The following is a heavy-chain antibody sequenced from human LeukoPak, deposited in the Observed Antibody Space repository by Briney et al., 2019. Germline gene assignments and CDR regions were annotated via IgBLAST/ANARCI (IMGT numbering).Heavy chain of an antibody. CDR2: ISYDGSNK. CDR3: ARDPPPGSGWYWNAFDI. V-gene: IGHV3-30-3*01. D-gene: IGHD6-19*01. CDR1: GFTFGSFA. Sequence: PGGSLRLSCAASGFTFGSFALHWVRQAPDKGLEWVAVISYDGSNKYYADSVEGRFTISRDNSKNTMYMQMNSLRPEDTAMYYCARDPPPGSGWYWNAFDIWGQGTMVTVSS. J-gene: IGHJ3*02.